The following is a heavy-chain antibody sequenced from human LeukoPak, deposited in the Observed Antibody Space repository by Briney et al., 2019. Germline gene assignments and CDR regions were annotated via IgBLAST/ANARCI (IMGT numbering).Heavy chain of an antibody. CDR1: GFTFSSYW. CDR2: IKQDGSEK. Sequence: PGGSLRLPCAASGFTFSSYWMSWVRQAPGKGLEWVANIKQDGSEKYYVDSVKGRFTISRDNAKNSLYLQMNSLRAGDTAVYYCAREGRGITGTTLRSWVDYWGQGTLVTVSS. CDR3: AREGRGITGTTLRSWVDY. J-gene: IGHJ4*02. V-gene: IGHV3-7*01. D-gene: IGHD1-20*01.